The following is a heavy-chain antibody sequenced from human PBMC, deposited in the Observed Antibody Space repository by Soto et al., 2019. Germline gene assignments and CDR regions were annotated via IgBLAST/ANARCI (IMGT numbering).Heavy chain of an antibody. Sequence: GGSLRLSCATSGFSFRNYAIHWVRQAPGKGLESVTIIWFDSSIKYCAQSVKGRFTTSRDDSKNTVYLQMNGLRAEDTAVYYCARVTGGSFGVGDRFDPWGQGTLVTVSS. J-gene: IGHJ5*02. CDR2: IWFDSSIK. CDR1: GFSFRNYA. V-gene: IGHV3-33*01. D-gene: IGHD2-15*01. CDR3: ARVTGGSFGVGDRFDP.